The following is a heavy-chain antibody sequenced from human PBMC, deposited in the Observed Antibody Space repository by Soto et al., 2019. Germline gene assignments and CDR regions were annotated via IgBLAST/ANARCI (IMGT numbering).Heavy chain of an antibody. CDR3: ARLRVGFGELLTY. Sequence: SLKISCKGSGYSFTSYWISWVRQMPGKGLEWMGRIDPSDSYTNYSPSFQGHVTISAEKSISTAYLQWSSLKASDTAMYYCARLRVGFGELLTYWGQGTLVTVSS. J-gene: IGHJ4*02. CDR1: GYSFTSYW. V-gene: IGHV5-10-1*01. CDR2: IDPSDSYT. D-gene: IGHD3-10*01.